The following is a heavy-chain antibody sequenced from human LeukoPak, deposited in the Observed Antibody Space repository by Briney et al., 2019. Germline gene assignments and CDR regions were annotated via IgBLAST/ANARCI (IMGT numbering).Heavy chain of an antibody. D-gene: IGHD3-3*01. CDR3: APSPDSSGSSDY. CDR2: IIPIFGTA. Sequence: ASVKASCKAPGGTFSSYAISWVRQAPGQGLEWMGGIIPIFGTANYAQKFQGRVTITADESTSTAYMELSSLRSEDTAVCYCAPSPDSSGSSDYWGQGTLVTVSS. V-gene: IGHV1-69*01. J-gene: IGHJ4*02. CDR1: GGTFSSYA.